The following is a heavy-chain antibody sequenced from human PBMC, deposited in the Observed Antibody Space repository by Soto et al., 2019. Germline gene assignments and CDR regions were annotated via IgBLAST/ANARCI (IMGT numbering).Heavy chain of an antibody. CDR1: GFTFDDYA. Sequence: EVQLVESGGGLVQPGRSLRLSCAASGFTFDDYAMHWVRQAPGKGLEWVSGISWNSGSIGYAGSVKGRFTISRDNAKNSLYLQMNSLRAEDTALYYCAKDALGYDFWSGYSEGSWFDPWGQGTLVTVSS. V-gene: IGHV3-9*01. D-gene: IGHD3-3*01. CDR2: ISWNSGSI. J-gene: IGHJ5*02. CDR3: AKDALGYDFWSGYSEGSWFDP.